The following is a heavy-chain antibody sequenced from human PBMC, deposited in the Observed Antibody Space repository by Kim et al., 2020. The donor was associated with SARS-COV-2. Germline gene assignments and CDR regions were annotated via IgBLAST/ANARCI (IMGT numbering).Heavy chain of an antibody. V-gene: IGHV3-53*01. CDR2: IFVGGTT. Sequence: GGSLRLSCAASGFTVRSNYMTWVRQAPGKGLEWVSVIFVGGTTYYADSVKGRFTIPRDHSANTVYLQMTSLRAEDTAVYYCARDHYYGSESDWGQGTLVTVSS. CDR3: ARDHYYGSESD. CDR1: GFTVRSNY. D-gene: IGHD3-10*01. J-gene: IGHJ4*02.